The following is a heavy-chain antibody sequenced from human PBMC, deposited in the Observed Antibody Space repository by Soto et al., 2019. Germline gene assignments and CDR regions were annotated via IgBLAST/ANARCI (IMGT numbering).Heavy chain of an antibody. CDR3: ARERQYPCDY. J-gene: IGHJ4*02. V-gene: IGHV3-74*01. CDR2: INSDGSNT. CDR1: GFTFSSYC. Sequence: EVQLVESGGGLVQPGGSLRLSCAASGFTFSSYCMHWVRQAPGKGLVWVSRINSDGSNTRYADSVKGRFTISRDNAKNTLYLQMNSLRAEDKAVYYCARERQYPCDYLGQGILVTVSS. D-gene: IGHD4-4*01.